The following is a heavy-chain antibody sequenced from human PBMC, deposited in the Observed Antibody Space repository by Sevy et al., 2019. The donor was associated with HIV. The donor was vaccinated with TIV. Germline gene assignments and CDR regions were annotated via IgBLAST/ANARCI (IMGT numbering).Heavy chain of an antibody. V-gene: IGHV1-46*01. CDR2: INPSGGST. CDR1: GYTFTSYY. CDR3: ARDTPRYDYVWGSYRYYYYYGMDV. Sequence: ASVKVSCKASGYTFTSYYMHWVRQAPGQGLEWMGIINPSGGSTSYAQKFQGRVTMTRDTSTSPVYMELGSLRSEDTAVYYCARDTPRYDYVWGSYRYYYYYGMDVWGQGTTVTVSS. D-gene: IGHD3-16*02. J-gene: IGHJ6*02.